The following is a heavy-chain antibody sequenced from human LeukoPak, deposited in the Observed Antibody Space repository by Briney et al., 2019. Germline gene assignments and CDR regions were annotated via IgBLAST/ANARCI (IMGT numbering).Heavy chain of an antibody. J-gene: IGHJ4*02. CDR2: INHSGST. CDR1: GGSISSSSYY. D-gene: IGHD3-16*02. CDR3: ARGRLRLGELSLFDY. Sequence: SETLSLTCTVSGGSISSSSYYWSWIRQPPGTGLEWIGEINHSGSTNYNPSLKSRVTISVDTSKNQFSLKLSSVTAADTAVYYCARGRLRLGELSLFDYWGQGTLVTVSS. V-gene: IGHV4-39*07.